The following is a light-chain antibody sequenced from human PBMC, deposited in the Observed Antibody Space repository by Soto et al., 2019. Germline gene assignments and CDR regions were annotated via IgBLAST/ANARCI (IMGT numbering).Light chain of an antibody. Sequence: EIVMTQSPATLSVSPGERGTLSCRASQSVSINLAWYQQKPGQAPGLLIYGVSTRATGIPARFSGSGSGTEFTLTISSLQSEDFALYYCQQYKNWPPWTFGQGTKVEIK. V-gene: IGKV3-15*01. CDR2: GVS. J-gene: IGKJ1*01. CDR3: QQYKNWPPWT. CDR1: QSVSIN.